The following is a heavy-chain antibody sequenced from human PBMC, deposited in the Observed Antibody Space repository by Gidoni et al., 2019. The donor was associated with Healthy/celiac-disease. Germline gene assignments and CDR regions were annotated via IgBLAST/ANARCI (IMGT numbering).Heavy chain of an antibody. D-gene: IGHD4-17*01. CDR2: ISWNSGSI. J-gene: IGHJ4*02. CDR3: AKDRYGDYVGYFDY. CDR1: GFTFDDYA. V-gene: IGHV3-9*01. Sequence: EVQLVESGGGLVQPGRSLRLSCAASGFTFDDYAMHWVRQAPGKGLEWVSGISWNSGSIGYADSVKGRFTISRDNAKNSLYLQMNSLRAEDTALYYCAKDRYGDYVGYFDYWGQGTLVTVSS.